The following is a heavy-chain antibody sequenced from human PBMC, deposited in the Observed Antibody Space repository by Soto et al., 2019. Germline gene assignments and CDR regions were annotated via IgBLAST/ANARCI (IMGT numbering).Heavy chain of an antibody. CDR2: IWYDGSNK. V-gene: IGHV3-33*01. D-gene: IGHD3-22*01. CDR3: ARVGYYDSSGYNDY. CDR1: GFTFSSYG. Sequence: QVQLVESGGGVVQPGRSLRLSCAASGFTFSSYGMHWVRQAPGKGLEWVAVIWYDGSNKYYADSVKGQFTISRDNSKNTLYLQMNSLRAEDTAVYYCARVGYYDSSGYNDYWGQGTLVTVSS. J-gene: IGHJ4*02.